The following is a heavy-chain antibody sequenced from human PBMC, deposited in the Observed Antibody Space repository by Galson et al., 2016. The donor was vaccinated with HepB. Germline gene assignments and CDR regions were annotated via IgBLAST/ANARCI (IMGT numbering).Heavy chain of an antibody. CDR2: IRSSGTFI. CDR1: GFSFSSYT. CDR3: AREPYGSRGRFDF. V-gene: IGHV3-21*01. Sequence: SLRLSCAASGFSFSSYTMDWVRQSPGKGLEWIASIRSSGTFIYYAGSLKGRFTISRDNAKSSLSLQMNVLRAEDTAVYYCAREPYGSRGRFDFWGPGTLVTVSS. D-gene: IGHD3-10*01. J-gene: IGHJ4*02.